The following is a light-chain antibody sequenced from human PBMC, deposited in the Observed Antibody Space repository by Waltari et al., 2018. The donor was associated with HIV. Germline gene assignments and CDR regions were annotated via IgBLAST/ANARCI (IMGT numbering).Light chain of an antibody. CDR1: TSNIGSNY. V-gene: IGLV1-47*01. J-gene: IGLJ2*01. CDR3: AAWDDSLSGSTWV. Sequence: QSVLTQPSSASGTLGQRVTMSCSGSTSNIGSNYVYWYQQLPVTAPQLLIYRDNPRPSVVPDRFSGSKSGTSASLAISGLRSEDEADYYCAAWDDSLSGSTWVFGGGTTVTVL. CDR2: RDN.